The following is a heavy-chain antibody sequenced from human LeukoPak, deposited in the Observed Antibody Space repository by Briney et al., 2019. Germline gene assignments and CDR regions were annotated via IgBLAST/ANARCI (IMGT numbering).Heavy chain of an antibody. CDR2: INHSGST. D-gene: IGHD7-27*01. Sequence: SETLSLTCTVSGGSISGYHWSWIRQPPGKGLEWIGEINHSGSTNYNPSLKSRVTISVDTSKNQFSLKLSSVTAADTAVYYCARPPNIRTPNWFDYWGQGTLVTVSS. CDR3: ARPPNIRTPNWFDY. V-gene: IGHV4-34*01. J-gene: IGHJ4*02. CDR1: GGSISGYH.